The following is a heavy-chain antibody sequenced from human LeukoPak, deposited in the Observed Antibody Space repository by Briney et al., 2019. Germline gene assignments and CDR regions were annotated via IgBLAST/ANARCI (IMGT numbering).Heavy chain of an antibody. J-gene: IGHJ3*02. CDR1: GFTFSSYS. CDR2: ISSSSSYI. Sequence: GGSLRLSCAASGFTFSSYSMNWVRQAPGKGLEWVSSISSSSSYIYYADSVKGRFTISRDNAKNSLYLQMNSLRAEDTAVYYCARAREADAFDIWGQGTMVTVSS. CDR3: ARAREADAFDI. V-gene: IGHV3-21*01.